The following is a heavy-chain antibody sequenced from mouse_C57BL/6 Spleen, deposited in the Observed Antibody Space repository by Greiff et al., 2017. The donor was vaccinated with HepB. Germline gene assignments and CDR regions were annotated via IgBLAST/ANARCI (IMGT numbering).Heavy chain of an antibody. D-gene: IGHD4-1*01. CDR2: INPSTGGT. CDR3: AREGGTNAMDY. V-gene: IGHV1-42*01. J-gene: IGHJ4*01. CDR1: GYSFTGYY. Sequence: VQLKQSGPELVKPGASVKISCKASGYSFTGYYMNWVKQSPEKSLEWIGEINPSTGGTTYNQKFKAKATLTVDKSSSTAYMQLKSLTSEDSAVYYCAREGGTNAMDYWGQGTSVTVSS.